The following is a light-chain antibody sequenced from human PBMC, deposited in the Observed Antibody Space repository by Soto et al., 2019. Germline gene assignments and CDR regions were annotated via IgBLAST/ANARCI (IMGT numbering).Light chain of an antibody. CDR3: QQYGSSPFT. CDR1: QSVSSSY. Sequence: ESVLTQSPGTLSMSPGERATLSCRASQSVSSSYSAWYQQNPGQAPRLLIYRASRSATSIPDRFSGSGSGTDFKHTIRSLEPEDFAVYYCQQYGSSPFTFGPGTNVDIK. V-gene: IGKV3-20*01. J-gene: IGKJ3*01. CDR2: RAS.